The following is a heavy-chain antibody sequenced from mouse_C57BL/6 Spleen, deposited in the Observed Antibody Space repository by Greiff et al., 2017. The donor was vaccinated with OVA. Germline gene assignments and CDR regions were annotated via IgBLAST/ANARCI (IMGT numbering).Heavy chain of an antibody. J-gene: IGHJ2*01. V-gene: IGHV1-15*01. CDR1: GYTFTDYE. CDR2: IDPETGGT. Sequence: QVQLKESGAELVRPGASVTLSCKASGYTFTDYEMNWVKQTPGHGLEWIGAIDPETGGTAYNQKFKGKAILTADNSSSTAYMELRSLTSEDSAVYYCTRCTTVVYFDYWGQGTTLTVSS. D-gene: IGHD1-1*01. CDR3: TRCTTVVYFDY.